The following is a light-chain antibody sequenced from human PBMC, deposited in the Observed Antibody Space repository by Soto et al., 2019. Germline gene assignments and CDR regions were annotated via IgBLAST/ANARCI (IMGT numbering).Light chain of an antibody. V-gene: IGLV1-47*01. J-gene: IGLJ1*01. Sequence: QSVLTHPPSASGTPGQGVTISCSGSTSNIGSNYVYWYQQLPGTAPKLLIYRNNQRPSGVPDRFSGSKSGTSASLAISGLRSDDEADYFCATWDDSLNRFYVFGTGTKVTGL. CDR1: TSNIGSNY. CDR3: ATWDDSLNRFYV. CDR2: RNN.